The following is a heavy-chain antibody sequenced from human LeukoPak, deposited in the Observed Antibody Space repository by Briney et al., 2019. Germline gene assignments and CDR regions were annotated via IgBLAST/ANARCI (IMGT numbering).Heavy chain of an antibody. V-gene: IGHV3-30*02. D-gene: IGHD5-18*01. CDR3: AKDAAQGDTAMVTRASWYFDL. Sequence: GGSLRLSCAASGFTFSSYGMHWVRQAPGKGLEWVAFIRYDGSNKYYADSVKGRFTISRDNSKNTLYLQMNSLRAEDTAVYYCAKDAAQGDTAMVTRASWYFDLWGRGTLVTVSS. CDR2: IRYDGSNK. J-gene: IGHJ2*01. CDR1: GFTFSSYG.